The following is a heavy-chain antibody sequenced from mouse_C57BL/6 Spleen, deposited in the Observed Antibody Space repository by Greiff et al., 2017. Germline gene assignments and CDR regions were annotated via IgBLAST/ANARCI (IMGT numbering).Heavy chain of an antibody. CDR3: ARDYGSSYGFAY. V-gene: IGHV1-22*01. J-gene: IGHJ3*01. D-gene: IGHD1-1*01. Sequence: VQLQQSGPELVKPGASVKMSCKASGYTFTDYNMHWVKQSHGKSLEGIGYINPNNGGTSYNQKFKGKATLTVNKSSSTAYMELRSLTSEDSAVYYCARDYGSSYGFAYWGQGTLVTVSA. CDR1: GYTFTDYN. CDR2: INPNNGGT.